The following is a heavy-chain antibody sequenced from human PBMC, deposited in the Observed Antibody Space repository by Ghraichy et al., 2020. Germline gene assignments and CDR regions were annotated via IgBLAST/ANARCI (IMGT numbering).Heavy chain of an antibody. D-gene: IGHD3-22*01. V-gene: IGHV4-39*01. Sequence: SETLSLTCTVSGGSISTTTHYWGWVRQPPGKGLEWIGSVNYGGSTFYNPSLNSRVTISKDTSKNQFSLKVTFATAADTAVYYCARSPAWKVVTPLVAFDVWGQGTMVTVSS. CDR2: VNYGGST. J-gene: IGHJ3*01. CDR3: ARSPAWKVVTPLVAFDV. CDR1: GGSISTTTHY.